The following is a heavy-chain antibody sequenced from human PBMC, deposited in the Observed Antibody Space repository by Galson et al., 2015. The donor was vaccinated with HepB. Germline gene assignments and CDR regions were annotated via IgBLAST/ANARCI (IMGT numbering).Heavy chain of an antibody. CDR3: ARVGSSSWGFDS. J-gene: IGHJ4*02. V-gene: IGHV3-7*01. CDR2: INQDGSEE. CDR1: GFTFNNYW. D-gene: IGHD6-13*01. Sequence: SLRLSCAASGFTFNNYWMTWVRQAPGKGLEGVAIINQDGSEEYYVDSVKGQFTVSRDNARNSLYLQMNSLRAEDAAVYYCARVGSSSWGFDSWGQGTLVTVSS.